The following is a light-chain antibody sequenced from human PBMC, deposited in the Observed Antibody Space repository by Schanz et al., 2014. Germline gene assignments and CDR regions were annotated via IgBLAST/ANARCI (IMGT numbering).Light chain of an antibody. Sequence: EIVLTQSPGTLSLSPGERATLSCRASQSVSSSYLAWYQQKPGQAPRLLIYGASSRATGIPDRFSGSGSGTDFTLTISSLQSEDFAVYYCQQYSYWPLTFGQGTKVEIK. CDR3: QQYSYWPLT. J-gene: IGKJ1*01. CDR1: QSVSSSY. CDR2: GAS. V-gene: IGKV3-20*01.